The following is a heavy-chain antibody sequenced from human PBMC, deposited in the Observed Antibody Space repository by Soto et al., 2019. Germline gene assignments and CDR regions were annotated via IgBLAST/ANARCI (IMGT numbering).Heavy chain of an antibody. J-gene: IGHJ4*02. CDR2: ISYDGTNE. V-gene: IGHV3-30*18. Sequence: QVQLVESGGGVVQPGRSLRLSCAASGFSFSTHSMHWVRQAPGKGLEWVAVISYDGTNEYYAEFVKGRFTISRDNSKNTLYLQMISLRAEDMAVYYCAKSFYDKSGYYGLLDYWGQGTLVTVSS. CDR3: AKSFYDKSGYYGLLDY. CDR1: GFSFSTHS. D-gene: IGHD3-22*01.